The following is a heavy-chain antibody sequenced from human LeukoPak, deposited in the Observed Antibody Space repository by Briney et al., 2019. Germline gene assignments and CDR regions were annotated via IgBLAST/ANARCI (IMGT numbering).Heavy chain of an antibody. CDR1: GGTFSSYA. Sequence: GASVKVSCKASGGTFSSYAISWVRQAPGQGLEWMGGIIPIFGTANYAQKFQGRVTITTDESTSTAYMELSSLRSEDTAVYYFARRYCSGGSCPVGYWGQGTLVTVSS. J-gene: IGHJ4*02. CDR3: ARRYCSGGSCPVGY. CDR2: IIPIFGTA. V-gene: IGHV1-69*05. D-gene: IGHD2-15*01.